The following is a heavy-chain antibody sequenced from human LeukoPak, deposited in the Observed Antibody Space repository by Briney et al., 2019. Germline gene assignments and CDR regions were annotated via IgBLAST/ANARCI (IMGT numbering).Heavy chain of an antibody. CDR1: GFTFSSYG. CDR2: ISYDGSNK. Sequence: GGSLRLSCAASGFTFSSYGMHWVRQAPGKGLEWVAVISYDGSNKYYADSVKGRFTISRDNSKNTLYLQMNSLRAEDTAVYYCAKDLLAGSSSWYSGPGDDAFDIWGQGTMVTVSS. J-gene: IGHJ3*02. CDR3: AKDLLAGSSSWYSGPGDDAFDI. D-gene: IGHD6-13*01. V-gene: IGHV3-30*18.